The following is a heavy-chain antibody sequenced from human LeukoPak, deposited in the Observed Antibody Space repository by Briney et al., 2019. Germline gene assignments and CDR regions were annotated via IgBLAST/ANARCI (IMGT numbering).Heavy chain of an antibody. CDR2: IYTSGST. Sequence: SETLSLTXTVSGGSISSYYWSWIRQPAGKGLEWIGRIYTSGSTNYNPSLKSRVTMSVDTSKNQFSLKLSSVTAADTAVYYCAAGRYYYYYMDVWGKGTTVTVSS. CDR3: AAGRYYYYYMDV. V-gene: IGHV4-4*07. J-gene: IGHJ6*03. D-gene: IGHD6-13*01. CDR1: GGSISSYY.